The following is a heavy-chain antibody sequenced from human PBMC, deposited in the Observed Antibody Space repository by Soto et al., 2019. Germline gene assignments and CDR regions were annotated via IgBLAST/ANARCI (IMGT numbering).Heavy chain of an antibody. Sequence: GGSLRLSCAASGLTFSNYAMSWVRQAPGKGLEWVSAISGSGGSTYYADSVKGRFTISRDNSKNTLYLQMNSLRAEDTAIYYCATSQGYTYGYNWFDPWGQGTLVTVSS. CDR2: ISGSGGST. CDR3: ATSQGYTYGYNWFDP. CDR1: GLTFSNYA. D-gene: IGHD5-18*01. J-gene: IGHJ5*02. V-gene: IGHV3-23*01.